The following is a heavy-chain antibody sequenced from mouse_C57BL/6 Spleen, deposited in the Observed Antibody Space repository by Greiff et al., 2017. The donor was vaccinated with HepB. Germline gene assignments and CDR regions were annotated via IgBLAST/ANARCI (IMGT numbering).Heavy chain of an antibody. V-gene: IGHV14-1*01. Sequence: EVQLQQSGAELVRPGASVKLSCTASGFNIKDYYMHWVKQRPEQGLEWIGRIDPEDGATESAPKFQGKATMTADTSSNTSYLQLSSLTSEDTAVHYCTTGCSSWDFDYWGQGTTLTVSS. CDR1: GFNIKDYY. D-gene: IGHD1-1*01. J-gene: IGHJ2*01. CDR2: IDPEDGAT. CDR3: TTGCSSWDFDY.